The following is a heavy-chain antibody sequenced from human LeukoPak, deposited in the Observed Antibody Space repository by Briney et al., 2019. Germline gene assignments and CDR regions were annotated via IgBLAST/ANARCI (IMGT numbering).Heavy chain of an antibody. J-gene: IGHJ5*02. CDR3: ARGTLGRGGNWFDP. CDR1: GGSISSYY. CDR2: IYYSGST. D-gene: IGHD2-2*01. Sequence: SETLSLTCTVSGGSISSYYWSWIRQPPGKGLEWVGYIYYSGSTNYNPSLKSPVTISVDTSKNQFSLELRCVTAADTAVYYCARGTLGRGGNWFDPWGQGTLVTVSS. V-gene: IGHV4-59*01.